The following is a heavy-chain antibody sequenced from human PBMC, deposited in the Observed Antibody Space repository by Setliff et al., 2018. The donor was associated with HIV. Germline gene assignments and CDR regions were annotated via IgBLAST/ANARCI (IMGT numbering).Heavy chain of an antibody. CDR2: INPSGDST. V-gene: IGHV1-46*01. D-gene: IGHD5-18*01. CDR1: QNTFTNYY. CDR3: ARDLHTFMVNSYHYYMDV. J-gene: IGHJ6*03. Sequence: GASVKVSCKASQNTFTNYYMHWVRQAPGQGLEWMGIINPSGDSTIYAQKFQGKVTMTRDTSTSTVYMGLSSLRSEDTAVYYCARDLHTFMVNSYHYYMDVWGKGTTVTVSS.